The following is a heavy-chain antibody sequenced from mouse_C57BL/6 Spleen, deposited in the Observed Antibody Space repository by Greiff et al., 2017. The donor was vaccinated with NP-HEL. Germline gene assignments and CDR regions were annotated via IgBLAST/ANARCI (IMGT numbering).Heavy chain of an antibody. Sequence: DVKLVESGPGLVKPSQSLSLTCSVTGYSITSGYYWNWIRQFPGNKLEWMGYISYDGSNNYNPSLKNRISITRDTSKNQFFLKLNSVTTEDTATYYCASRDYYGSSGYYFDYWGQGTTLTVSS. V-gene: IGHV3-6*01. CDR2: ISYDGSN. CDR1: GYSITSGYY. J-gene: IGHJ2*01. D-gene: IGHD1-1*01. CDR3: ASRDYYGSSGYYFDY.